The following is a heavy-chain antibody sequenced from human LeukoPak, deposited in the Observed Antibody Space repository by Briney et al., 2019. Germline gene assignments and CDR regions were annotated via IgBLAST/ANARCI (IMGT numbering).Heavy chain of an antibody. CDR2: IKTYNGNA. V-gene: IGHV1-18*01. D-gene: IGHD4-17*01. CDR3: ARKDYGDSFDY. J-gene: IGHJ4*02. CDR1: GYTFTNYG. Sequence: GASVKVSCKAFGYTFTNYGISWVRQAPGQGLEWMGWIKTYNGNANYAQKLRGRVTMTTDTSTSTAYMELRSLRSDDTAVYYCARKDYGDSFDYWGQGTLVTVSS.